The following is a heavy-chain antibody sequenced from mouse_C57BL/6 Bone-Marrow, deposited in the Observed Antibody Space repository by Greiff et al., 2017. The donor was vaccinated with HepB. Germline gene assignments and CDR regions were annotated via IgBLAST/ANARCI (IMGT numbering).Heavy chain of an antibody. J-gene: IGHJ2*01. Sequence: QVQLQQPGAELVKPGASVKLSCKASGYTFTSYWMHWVKQRPGQGLEWIGMIHPNSGSTNYNEKFKSKATLTVDKSSSTAYMQLSSLTSEDSAVYYCARRYYGSSYDYWGQGTTLTVSS. CDR2: IHPNSGST. V-gene: IGHV1-64*01. D-gene: IGHD1-1*01. CDR1: GYTFTSYW. CDR3: ARRYYGSSYDY.